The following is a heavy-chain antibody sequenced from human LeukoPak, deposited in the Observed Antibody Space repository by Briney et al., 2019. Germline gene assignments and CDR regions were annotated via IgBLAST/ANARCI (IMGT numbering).Heavy chain of an antibody. V-gene: IGHV4-39*01. J-gene: IGHJ4*02. CDR3: ARQPAPTHSHFDY. CDR1: GGSISTSAYY. Sequence: SETLSLTCIVSGGSISTSAYYWGWIRQPPGEGLQWIGSIYYSGNTYYNSSLESRVTISVDTSTSQFSLRLSSVTAADTAVYYCARQPAPTHSHFDYWGQGTLVTVSS. CDR2: IYYSGNT.